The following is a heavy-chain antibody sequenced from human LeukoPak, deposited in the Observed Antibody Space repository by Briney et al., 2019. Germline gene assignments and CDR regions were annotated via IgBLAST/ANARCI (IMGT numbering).Heavy chain of an antibody. Sequence: SETLSLTCTVSGGSISSYFWIWIRQPPGKGLEWIGYIYYSGNTNSNPSLKSRVTISVDTSKNQFSLKLSSVTAADTAVYYCAGAREFSGSSGRAYYFDYWGQGTLVTVSS. V-gene: IGHV4-59*01. CDR1: GGSISSYF. D-gene: IGHD6-6*01. J-gene: IGHJ4*02. CDR3: AGAREFSGSSGRAYYFDY. CDR2: IYYSGNT.